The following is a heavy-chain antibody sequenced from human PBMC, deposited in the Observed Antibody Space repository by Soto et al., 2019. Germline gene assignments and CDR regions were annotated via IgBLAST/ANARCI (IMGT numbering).Heavy chain of an antibody. D-gene: IGHD3-10*01. CDR1: GFTFSSYG. CDR3: ARDRAALLWFGEFDAFDI. J-gene: IGHJ3*02. CDR2: IWYDGSNK. Sequence: QVQLVESGGGVVQPGRSLRLSCAASGFTFSSYGMHWVRQAPGKGLEWVAVIWYDGSNKYYADSVKGRFTISRDNSKNTRYLQMDSLRAEDTAVYYWARDRAALLWFGEFDAFDIWGQGTMVTVSS. V-gene: IGHV3-33*01.